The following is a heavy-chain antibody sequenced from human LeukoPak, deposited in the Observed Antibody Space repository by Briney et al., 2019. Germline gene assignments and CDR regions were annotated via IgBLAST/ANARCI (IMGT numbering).Heavy chain of an antibody. D-gene: IGHD2-2*01. J-gene: IGHJ4*02. CDR2: INHSGST. V-gene: IGHV4-34*01. Sequence: SETLSLTCAVYGGSFSGYYWSWLRQPPGKGLEWIGEINHSGSTNYNPSLKSRVTISVDTSKNQFSLKLSSVTAADTAVYYCARGSLGYCSSTSCYFDYWGQGTLVTVSS. CDR3: ARGSLGYCSSTSCYFDY. CDR1: GGSFSGYY.